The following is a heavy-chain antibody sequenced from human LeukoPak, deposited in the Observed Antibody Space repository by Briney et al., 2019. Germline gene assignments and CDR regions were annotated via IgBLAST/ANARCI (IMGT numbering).Heavy chain of an antibody. CDR3: ARGRYSYGYSDAFDI. Sequence: SSETLSLTCAVYGGSFSGYSWTWIRQPPGKGLEWIGEMSHSGYPNYNPSLKSRVAISVDTSKNQFSLNLTSVTAADTAVYYCARGRYSYGYSDAFDIWGQGTMVTVSS. CDR2: MSHSGYP. V-gene: IGHV4-34*01. J-gene: IGHJ3*02. CDR1: GGSFSGYS. D-gene: IGHD5-18*01.